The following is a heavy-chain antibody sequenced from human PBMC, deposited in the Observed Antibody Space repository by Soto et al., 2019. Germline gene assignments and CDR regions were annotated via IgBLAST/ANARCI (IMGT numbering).Heavy chain of an antibody. CDR1: GFTFSKAW. CDR3: TAEGVRGVVMRGMDV. J-gene: IGHJ6*02. Sequence: DVQLVESGGGLVNPGGSLRLSCRTSGFTFSKAWMRWVRQAPGKGLEWVGRTRSNADGGTVEYAAPVKGRFIISRDDSTNIFYLQMNSLDTEDTGVYYCTAEGVRGVVMRGMDVWGQGTAVTVSS. D-gene: IGHD3-10*01. CDR2: TRSNADGGTV. V-gene: IGHV3-15*01.